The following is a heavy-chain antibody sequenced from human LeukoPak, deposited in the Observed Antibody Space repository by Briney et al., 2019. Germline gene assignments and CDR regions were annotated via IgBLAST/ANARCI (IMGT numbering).Heavy chain of an antibody. D-gene: IGHD3-16*01. CDR2: ISGGGATI. V-gene: IGHV3-48*03. CDR3: AKSTRAVMAMMDV. CDR1: GFTFSSYE. J-gene: IGHJ6*04. Sequence: GGSLRLSCVASGFTFSSYEMNWVRQAPGKGLEWVSYISGGGATIYYADSVKGRFTISRDNAKNSLSLQMNSLRAEDTAVYFCAKSTRAVMAMMDVWGKGTTVTVSS.